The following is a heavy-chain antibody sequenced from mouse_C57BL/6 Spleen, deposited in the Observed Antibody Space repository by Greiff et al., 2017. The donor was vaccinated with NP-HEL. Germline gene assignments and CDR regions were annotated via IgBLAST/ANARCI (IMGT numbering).Heavy chain of an antibody. CDR3: TRPFYYYGSSSHFDY. D-gene: IGHD1-1*01. J-gene: IGHJ2*01. Sequence: EVQLQQSGTVLARPGASVKMSCKTSGYTFTSYWMHWVKQRPGQGLEWIGAIYPGNSDTSYNQKFKGKAKLTAVTSASTAYMELSSLTNEDSAVYYCTRPFYYYGSSSHFDYWGQGTTLTVSS. CDR1: GYTFTSYW. V-gene: IGHV1-5*01. CDR2: IYPGNSDT.